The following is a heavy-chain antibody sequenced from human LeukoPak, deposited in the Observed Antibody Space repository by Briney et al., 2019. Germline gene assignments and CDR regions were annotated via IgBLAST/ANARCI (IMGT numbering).Heavy chain of an antibody. J-gene: IGHJ4*02. CDR3: ARGMTTIKAVDY. CDR2: TYYRSKWYS. V-gene: IGHV6-1*01. D-gene: IGHD5-24*01. Sequence: SQILSLTCAISGDSVSSNSASWNWIRQSPSRGLEWLGRTYYRSKWYSDYAESVKSRITVNPDTSRNQFSLLLNSVTPEDTAVYYCARGMTTIKAVDYWGQGTLVTVSS. CDR1: GDSVSSNSAS.